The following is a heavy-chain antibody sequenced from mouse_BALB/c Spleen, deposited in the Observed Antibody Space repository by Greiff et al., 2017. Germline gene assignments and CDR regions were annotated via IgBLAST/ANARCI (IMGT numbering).Heavy chain of an antibody. CDR1: GYSITSDYA. CDR3: ARSGITTAHWYFDV. V-gene: IGHV3-2*02. CDR2: ISYSGST. Sequence: EVQRVESGPGLVKPSQSLSLTCTVTGYSITSDYAWNWIRQFPGNKLEWMGYISYSGSTSYNPSLKSRISITRDTSKNQFFLQLNSVTTEDTATYYCARSGITTAHWYFDVWGAGTTVTVSS. D-gene: IGHD1-2*01. J-gene: IGHJ1*01.